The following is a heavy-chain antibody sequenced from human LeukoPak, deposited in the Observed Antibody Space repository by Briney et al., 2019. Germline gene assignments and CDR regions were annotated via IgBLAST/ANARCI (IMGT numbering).Heavy chain of an antibody. V-gene: IGHV3-30-3*01. Sequence: GRSLRLSCAASGFTFSSYAMHWVRQAPGKGLEWVAVISYDGSNKYYADSVKGRFTISRDNSKNTLYLQMNSLRAEDTAVYYCARDEVFTSFGVVIINWYFDYWGQGTLVTVSS. J-gene: IGHJ4*02. CDR1: GFTFSSYA. D-gene: IGHD3-3*01. CDR2: ISYDGSNK. CDR3: ARDEVFTSFGVVIINWYFDY.